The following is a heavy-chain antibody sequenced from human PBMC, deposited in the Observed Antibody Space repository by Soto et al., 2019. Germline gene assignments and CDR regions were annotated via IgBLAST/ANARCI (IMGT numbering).Heavy chain of an antibody. CDR3: ARSPLRGALDY. CDR2: INPSGGST. CDR1: GYTLTSYY. V-gene: IGHV1-46*01. Sequence: ASVKVSCKASGYTLTSYYMHWVRQVPGQGLEWMGVINPSGGSTAYGQWFQGRVTMTRDTSTSVVYMELNRLTSEDTAMYYCARSPLRGALDYWGQGTLVTVSS. J-gene: IGHJ4*02.